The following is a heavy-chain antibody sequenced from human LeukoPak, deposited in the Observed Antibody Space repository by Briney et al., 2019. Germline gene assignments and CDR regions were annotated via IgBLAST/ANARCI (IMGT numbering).Heavy chain of an antibody. CDR2: IYTSGST. V-gene: IGHV4-4*07. CDR3: AVTMIRGVSGMDV. J-gene: IGHJ6*02. CDR1: GGSISSYY. Sequence: SETLSLTCTVSGGSISSYYWSWIRQPAGKGLEWIGRIYTSGSTNYNPSLKSRVTISVDTSKNQFSLKLTSVTAADTAVYYCAVTMIRGVSGMDVWGQGTTVTVSS. D-gene: IGHD3-10*01.